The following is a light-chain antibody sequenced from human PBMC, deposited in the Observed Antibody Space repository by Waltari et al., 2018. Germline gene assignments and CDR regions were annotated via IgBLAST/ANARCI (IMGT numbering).Light chain of an antibody. CDR2: AAS. Sequence: DIQMTQSPSSLSASVGDRVTITCRASQSISSYLNWYQQKPGKAPKLPIYAASSLQSGVPSRFSGSGSGTDFTLTISSLQPEDFATYYWQQSYSTLYTFGQGTKLEI. J-gene: IGKJ2*01. CDR3: QQSYSTLYT. CDR1: QSISSY. V-gene: IGKV1-39*01.